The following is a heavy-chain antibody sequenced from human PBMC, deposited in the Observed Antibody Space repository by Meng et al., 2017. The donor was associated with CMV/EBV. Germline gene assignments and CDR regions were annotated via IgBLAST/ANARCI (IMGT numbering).Heavy chain of an antibody. Sequence: ETLSLTCAASGFTFSNFAMNWVRQAPGKGMEWVSSISGSGVSTNYADSVKGRFTVSRDNSKNTLYLQTNSLRAEDTAVYYCAKGRGDSDYDFEYWGRGTLVTVSS. J-gene: IGHJ4*02. V-gene: IGHV3-23*01. CDR3: AKGRGDSDYDFEY. CDR2: ISGSGVST. D-gene: IGHD5-12*01. CDR1: GFTFSNFA.